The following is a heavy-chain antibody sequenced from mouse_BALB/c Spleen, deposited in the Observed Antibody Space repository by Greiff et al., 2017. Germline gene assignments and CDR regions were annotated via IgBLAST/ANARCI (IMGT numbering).Heavy chain of an antibody. J-gene: IGHJ3*01. CDR3: ARAGAYYRYEGFAY. Sequence: EVKVVESGGGLVQPGGSLKLSCAASGFTFSSYTMSWVRQTPEKRLEWVAYISNGGGSTYYPDTVKGRFTISIDNAKHTLYLHMSSLKSEDTAMYYCARAGAYYRYEGFAYWGQGTLVTVSA. CDR1: GFTFSSYT. D-gene: IGHD2-14*01. V-gene: IGHV5-12-2*01. CDR2: ISNGGGST.